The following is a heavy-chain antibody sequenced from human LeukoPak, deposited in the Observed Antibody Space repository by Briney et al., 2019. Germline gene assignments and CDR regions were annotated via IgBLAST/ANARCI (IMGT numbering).Heavy chain of an antibody. V-gene: IGHV3-30*01. Sequence: PGRSLRLSCAASGFTFSSYAMHWVRQAPGKGLEWVAVIPYDGSNKYYADSVKGRFTISRDNSKNTLYLQMNSLRAEDTAVYYCARDNYDYWGQGTLVTVSS. CDR1: GFTFSSYA. CDR3: ARDNYDY. D-gene: IGHD5-24*01. CDR2: IPYDGSNK. J-gene: IGHJ4*02.